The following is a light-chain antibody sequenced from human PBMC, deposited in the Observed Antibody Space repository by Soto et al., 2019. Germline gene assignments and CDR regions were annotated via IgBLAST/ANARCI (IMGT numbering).Light chain of an antibody. J-gene: IGLJ1*01. CDR2: QDR. V-gene: IGLV3-1*01. Sequence: SYELTQPPSVSVSPGQTASITCSGDKLGDKYVCWYQQRPGQSPVLVMYQDRKRPSGIPARFSGSNSGNTATLTISGTQALDEADYYCQAWDSSTGVFGTGTKVTVL. CDR1: KLGDKY. CDR3: QAWDSSTGV.